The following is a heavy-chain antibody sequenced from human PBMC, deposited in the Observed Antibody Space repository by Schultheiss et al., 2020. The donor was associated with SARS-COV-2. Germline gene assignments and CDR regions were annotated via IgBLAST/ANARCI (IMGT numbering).Heavy chain of an antibody. J-gene: IGHJ6*02. CDR3: ARDIYYYYGMDV. CDR2: INHSGST. CDR1: GGSFSGYY. Sequence: SETLSLTCAVYGGSFSGYYWSWIRQPPGKGLEWIGEINHSGSTYYNPSLKSRVTISVDTSKNQFSLKLSSVTAADTAVYYCARDIYYYYGMDVWGQGTTVTVSS. V-gene: IGHV4-34*01.